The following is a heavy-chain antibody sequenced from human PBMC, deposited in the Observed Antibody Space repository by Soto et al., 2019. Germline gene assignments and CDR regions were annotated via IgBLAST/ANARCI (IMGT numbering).Heavy chain of an antibody. D-gene: IGHD1-26*01. Sequence: SETLSLTCTVSGGSISSSSYYWGWIRQPPGKGLEWIGSIYYSGSTYYNPSLKSRVTISVDTSKNQFSLKLTSVTAADTAVYFCARGRSGSYPFDYWGLGTLVTVSS. CDR2: IYYSGST. CDR1: GGSISSSSYY. CDR3: ARGRSGSYPFDY. J-gene: IGHJ4*02. V-gene: IGHV4-39*07.